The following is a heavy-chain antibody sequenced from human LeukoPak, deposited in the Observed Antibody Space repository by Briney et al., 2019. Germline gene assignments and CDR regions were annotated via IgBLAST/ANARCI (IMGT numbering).Heavy chain of an antibody. D-gene: IGHD3-9*01. V-gene: IGHV1-8*01. CDR3: ARGFRRYDILTGRGGYYFDY. J-gene: IGHJ4*02. CDR2: MKPNSGNT. CDR1: GYTFTSYD. Sequence: ASVKVSCKASGYTFTSYDINWVRQATGQGLEWMGWMKPNSGNTGYAQKFQGRVTMTRNTSISTAYMELSSLRSEDTAVYYCARGFRRYDILTGRGGYYFDYWGQGTLVTVSS.